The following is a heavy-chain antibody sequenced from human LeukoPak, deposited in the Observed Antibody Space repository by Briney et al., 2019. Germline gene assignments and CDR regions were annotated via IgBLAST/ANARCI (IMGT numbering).Heavy chain of an antibody. D-gene: IGHD2-15*01. Sequence: GGSLRLSCAASGFTFSDHYMSWIRQAPGRGLGWVSYISDSGTTIYYADSVRGRFTISRDNAKNSLFLQMNRLRVEDTAVYYCARDHDSLGYWGQGTLVTVSS. V-gene: IGHV3-11*01. CDR1: GFTFSDHY. J-gene: IGHJ4*02. CDR3: ARDHDSLGY. CDR2: ISDSGTTI.